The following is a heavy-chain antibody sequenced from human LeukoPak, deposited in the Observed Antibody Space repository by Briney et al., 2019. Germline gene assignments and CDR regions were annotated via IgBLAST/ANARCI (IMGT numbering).Heavy chain of an antibody. CDR2: IYYSGST. D-gene: IGHD6-13*01. CDR1: GGSISSGGYY. Sequence: TLSLTCTVSGGSISSGGYYWSWIRQHPGKGLEWIGYIYYSGSTYYNPSLKSRVTISVDTSKNQFSLKLSSVTAADTAVYYCARAPPYSSSWSISGHFDYWGQGTLVTVSS. V-gene: IGHV4-31*03. CDR3: ARAPPYSSSWSISGHFDY. J-gene: IGHJ4*02.